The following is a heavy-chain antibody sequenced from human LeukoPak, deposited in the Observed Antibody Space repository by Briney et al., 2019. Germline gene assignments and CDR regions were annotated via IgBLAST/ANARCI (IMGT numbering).Heavy chain of an antibody. CDR2: INWNGGST. J-gene: IGHJ4*02. V-gene: IGHV3-20*04. CDR1: GFTFDDYG. D-gene: IGHD6-13*01. CDR3: AKDTLYSSSWSSFDY. Sequence: GGSLRLSCAASGFTFDDYGLSWVRQAPGKGLEWVSGINWNGGSTGYANSVKGRFTISRDNAKNSLYLQMNSLRADDTALYYCAKDTLYSSSWSSFDYWGQGTLVTVSS.